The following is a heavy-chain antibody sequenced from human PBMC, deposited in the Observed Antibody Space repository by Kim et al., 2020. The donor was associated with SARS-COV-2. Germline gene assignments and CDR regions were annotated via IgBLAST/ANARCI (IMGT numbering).Heavy chain of an antibody. J-gene: IGHJ4*02. D-gene: IGHD6-13*01. CDR3: ARGERYTRSWASFDS. CDR2: FHSDGYTI. V-gene: IGHV3-48*02. CDR1: GFTFSSYS. Sequence: GGSLRLSCVASGFTFSSYSMNWVRQAPGKGLEWVSFFHSDGYTIYYADSVKGRFTISRDNAQNSLYLQMNSLRDEDTAVYYCARGERYTRSWASFDSWGQGTLVTVSS.